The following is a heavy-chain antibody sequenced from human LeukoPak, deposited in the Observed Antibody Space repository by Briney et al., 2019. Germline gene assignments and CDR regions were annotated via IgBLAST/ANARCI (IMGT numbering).Heavy chain of an antibody. CDR3: ARARVRGVITVYNWFDP. D-gene: IGHD3-10*01. CDR2: MNPNSGNT. Sequence: ASVKVSCKASGYTFTSYDINWVRQATGQGLEWMGWMNPNSGNTGYAQKFQGRVTMTRNTSISTAYVELSSLRSEDTAVYYCARARVRGVITVYNWFDPWGQGTLVTVSS. V-gene: IGHV1-8*01. CDR1: GYTFTSYD. J-gene: IGHJ5*02.